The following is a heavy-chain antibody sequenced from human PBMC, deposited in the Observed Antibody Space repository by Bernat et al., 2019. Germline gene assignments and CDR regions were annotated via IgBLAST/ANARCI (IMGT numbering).Heavy chain of an antibody. Sequence: EVQLVDSGGGLVQPGGSLRLSCAASGFTFSFYSFHWVRQAPGKGLEWVAYITGTGNLIHYADSVRGRFTISRDNAGNSLYLQMRSLRVEDTAVYYCVRNGDGSGHYWGRGRQVTVSS. CDR2: ITGTGNLI. CDR1: GFTFSFYS. J-gene: IGHJ4*02. V-gene: IGHV3-48*01. D-gene: IGHD2-21*02. CDR3: VRNGDGSGHY.